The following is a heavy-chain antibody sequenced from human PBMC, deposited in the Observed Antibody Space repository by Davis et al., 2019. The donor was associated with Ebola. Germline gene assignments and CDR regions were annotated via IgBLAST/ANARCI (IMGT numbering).Heavy chain of an antibody. D-gene: IGHD6-13*01. CDR3: ARVESSSWYYYYGMDV. CDR2: INAGNGNT. Sequence: ASVKVSCKASGYTFPSYAMHWVRQAPGQRLEWMGWINAGNGNTKYSQKFQGRVTITRDTSASTAYMELSSLRSEDTAVYYCARVESSSWYYYYGMDVWGQGTTVTVSS. CDR1: GYTFPSYA. V-gene: IGHV1-3*01. J-gene: IGHJ6*02.